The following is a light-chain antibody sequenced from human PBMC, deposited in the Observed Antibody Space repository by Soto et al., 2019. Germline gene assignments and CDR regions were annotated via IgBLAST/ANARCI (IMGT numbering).Light chain of an antibody. CDR1: SGSIASNY. Sequence: NFMLTQPHSVSESPGKTVTISCTRSSGSIASNYVQWYQQRPGSSPTTVIYEDNQRPSGVPDRFSGSIDSSSNSASLTISGSKTEDEADYYCQSYDSSNWVFGGGTKLTVL. J-gene: IGLJ3*02. CDR3: QSYDSSNWV. CDR2: EDN. V-gene: IGLV6-57*01.